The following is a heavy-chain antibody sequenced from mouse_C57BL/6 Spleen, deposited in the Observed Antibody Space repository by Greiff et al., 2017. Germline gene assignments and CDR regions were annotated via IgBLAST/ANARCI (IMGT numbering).Heavy chain of an antibody. CDR2: INPSSGYT. CDR1: GYTFTSYT. J-gene: IGHJ4*01. CDR3: ARGITTVVAGGHAMDY. D-gene: IGHD1-1*01. V-gene: IGHV1-4*01. Sequence: VQLQQSGAELARPGASVKMSCKASGYTFTSYTMHWVKQRPGQGLEWIGYINPSSGYTKYNQKFKDKATLTADKSSSTAYMQLSSLTSEDSAVYYCARGITTVVAGGHAMDYWGQGTSVTVSS.